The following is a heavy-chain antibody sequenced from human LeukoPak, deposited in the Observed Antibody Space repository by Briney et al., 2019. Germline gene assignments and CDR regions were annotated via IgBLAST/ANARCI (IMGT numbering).Heavy chain of an antibody. V-gene: IGHV4-34*01. CDR3: ARAGYYDRGAFDI. Sequence: TASETLSLTCAVYGGSFSGYYWSWIRQPPGKGLEWIGEINHSGSTNYNPSLKSRVTISVDTSKNQFSLKLSSVTAADTAVYYCARAGYYDRGAFDIWGQGTMVTVSS. D-gene: IGHD1-26*01. CDR1: GGSFSGYY. CDR2: INHSGST. J-gene: IGHJ3*02.